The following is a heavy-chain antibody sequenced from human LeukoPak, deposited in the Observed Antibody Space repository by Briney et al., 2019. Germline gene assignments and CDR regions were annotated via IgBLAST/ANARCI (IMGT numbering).Heavy chain of an antibody. CDR1: GYTFTGYY. D-gene: IGHD6-13*01. CDR2: INPNSGGT. V-gene: IGHV1-2*02. J-gene: IGHJ1*01. Sequence: ASVKVSCKASGYTFTGYYIHWVRQAPAQGLEWMGWINPNSGGTNYVQKFQGRVSMTRDTSISTAYMELSRLRSDDTAVYYCARSTSSNSYEYFEYWGQGTLVTVSS. CDR3: ARSTSSNSYEYFEY.